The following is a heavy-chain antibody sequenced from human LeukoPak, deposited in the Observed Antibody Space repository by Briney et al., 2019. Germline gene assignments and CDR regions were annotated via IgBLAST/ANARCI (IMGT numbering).Heavy chain of an antibody. V-gene: IGHV4-31*03. Sequence: SQTLSLTCTVSGGSISSGGYYWSWIRQHPGKGLEWIGYIYYSGSTYYNPPLKSRVTISVDTSKNQFSLKLSSVTAADTAVYYCARDDTASGAVDYWGQGTLVTVSS. J-gene: IGHJ4*02. CDR3: ARDDTASGAVDY. CDR1: GGSISSGGYY. CDR2: IYYSGST. D-gene: IGHD2-15*01.